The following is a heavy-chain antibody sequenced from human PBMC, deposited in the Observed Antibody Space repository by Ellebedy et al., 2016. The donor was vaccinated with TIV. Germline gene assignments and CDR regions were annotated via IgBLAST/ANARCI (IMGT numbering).Heavy chain of an antibody. CDR2: ISHTGGRT. CDR3: ARATNCIGGSCYYFGMDV. Sequence: GESLKISCAASGFTFSSYAMSWVRQAPGKGLEWVSTISHTGGRTYYADSVKGRFTISRDKSKNTLYLQMNSLRAADTAVYYCARATNCIGGSCYYFGMDVWGQGTTVSVSS. J-gene: IGHJ6*02. V-gene: IGHV3-23*01. D-gene: IGHD2-15*01. CDR1: GFTFSSYA.